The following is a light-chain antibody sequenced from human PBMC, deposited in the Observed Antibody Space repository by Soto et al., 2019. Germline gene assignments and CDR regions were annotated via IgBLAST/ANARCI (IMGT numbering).Light chain of an antibody. Sequence: EIVLTQSPVTLSLSPGDRATLSCRASQSVGRYLAWYQQKPGQAPKLLIYDASNRATGIPARFSGSGSGPDFTLTISSLEPEDFAVYYCQQRSNWPPLFGGGTKVEIK. CDR3: QQRSNWPPL. CDR2: DAS. V-gene: IGKV3-11*01. J-gene: IGKJ4*01. CDR1: QSVGRY.